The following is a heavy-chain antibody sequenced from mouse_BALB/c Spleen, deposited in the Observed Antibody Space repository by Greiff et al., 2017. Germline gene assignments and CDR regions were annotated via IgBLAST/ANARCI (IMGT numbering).Heavy chain of an antibody. CDR1: GFTFSSYG. D-gene: IGHD2-2*01. V-gene: IGHV5-6-3*01. Sequence: EVKLMESGGGLVQPGGSLKLSCAASGFTFSSYGMSWVRQTPDKRLELVATINSNGGSTYYPDSVKGRFTISRDNAKNTLYLQMSSLKSEDTAMYYSERDYYGDDGWFAYWGQGTLVTGSA. CDR3: ERDYYGDDGWFAY. CDR2: INSNGGST. J-gene: IGHJ3*01.